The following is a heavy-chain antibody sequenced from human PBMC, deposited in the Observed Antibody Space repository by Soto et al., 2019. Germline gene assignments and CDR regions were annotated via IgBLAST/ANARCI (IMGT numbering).Heavy chain of an antibody. CDR3: AKDRGGYSGYDFAFAI. J-gene: IGHJ3*02. V-gene: IGHV3-30*18. CDR1: GFTFSSYG. CDR2: ISYDGSNK. Sequence: QVQLVESGGGVVQPGRSLRLSCAASGFTFSSYGMHWVRQAPGKGLEWVAVISYDGSNKYYADSVKGRFTISRDNSKNALYLQMTSLRAEDTAVYYCAKDRGGYSGYDFAFAIGGQGTMVTVSS. D-gene: IGHD5-12*01.